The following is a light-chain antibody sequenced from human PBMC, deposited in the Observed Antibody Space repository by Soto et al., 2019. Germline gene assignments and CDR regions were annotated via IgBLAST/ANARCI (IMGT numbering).Light chain of an antibody. CDR3: MQGTHWPWT. Sequence: DVVMTQSPLSLPVTLGQPASISCRSSQSLIHSDGNTYLSWFQQRPGQSPRRLIYEVSDRDSGVPHRFTGSGSGTDFTLKISTVEAEDVGVYYCMQGTHWPWTFGQGTEVEIK. CDR1: QSLIHSDGNTY. J-gene: IGKJ1*01. CDR2: EVS. V-gene: IGKV2-30*02.